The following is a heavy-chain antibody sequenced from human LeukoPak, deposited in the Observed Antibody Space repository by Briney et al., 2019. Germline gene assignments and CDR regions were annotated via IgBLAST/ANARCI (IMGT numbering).Heavy chain of an antibody. V-gene: IGHV3-15*01. CDR3: TRMIKSGCFDY. CDR2: IKSKTDGGTT. D-gene: IGHD3-16*01. J-gene: IGHJ4*02. CDR1: GFTFNNAW. Sequence: PGGSLRLSCAASGFTFNNAWMRWVRQAPGKGLEWVGRIKSKTDGGTTDYAAPVKGTFTISRDDSKNTLYLQMNSLKIEDTALYYCTRMIKSGCFDYWGQGVLVTVSS.